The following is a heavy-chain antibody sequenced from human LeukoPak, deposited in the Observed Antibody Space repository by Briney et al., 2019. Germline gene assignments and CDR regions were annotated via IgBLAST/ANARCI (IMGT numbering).Heavy chain of an antibody. CDR2: TSGSGGST. J-gene: IGHJ4*02. V-gene: IGHV3-23*01. D-gene: IGHD2/OR15-2a*01. Sequence: GGSLRLSCAASGFTFSSYAMSWVRQAPGKGLEWVSATSGSGGSTYYADSVKGRFTISRDNSKNTLYLQMNSLRAEDTAVYYCARGQSMPLPYFDYWGQGTLVTVSS. CDR3: ARGQSMPLPYFDY. CDR1: GFTFSSYA.